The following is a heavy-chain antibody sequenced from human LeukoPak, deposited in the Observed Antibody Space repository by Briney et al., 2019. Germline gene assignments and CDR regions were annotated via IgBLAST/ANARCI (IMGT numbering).Heavy chain of an antibody. V-gene: IGHV1-69*01. CDR2: VILIFGTA. CDR3: ARGAAVAGFDY. J-gene: IGHJ4*02. D-gene: IGHD6-19*01. CDR1: GGTFSSYA. Sequence: VASVKVSCKASGGTFSSYAISWVRQAPGQGLEWMGGVILIFGTANYAQKFQGRVTITADESTSTAYMELSSLRSEDTAVYYCARGAAVAGFDYWGQGTLVTVSS.